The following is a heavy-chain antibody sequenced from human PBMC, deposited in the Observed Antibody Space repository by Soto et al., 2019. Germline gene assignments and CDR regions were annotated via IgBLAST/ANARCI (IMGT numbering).Heavy chain of an antibody. CDR2: SYHSGST. Sequence: QRQLQESGSGLVKPSQTLSLTCAVSGGSISSGGYSWSWIRRPPGKGLDWIGYSYHSGSTYYIPSLKSPVAISVDRSKNQFSLKLSSVTVEDTAGYYFARGPPFYWGEGTLVTFSS. CDR3: ARGPPFY. V-gene: IGHV4-30-2*01. J-gene: IGHJ4*02. CDR1: GGSISSGGYS.